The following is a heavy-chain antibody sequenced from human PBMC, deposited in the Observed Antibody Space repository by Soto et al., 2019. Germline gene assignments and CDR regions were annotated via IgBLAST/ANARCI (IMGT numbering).Heavy chain of an antibody. CDR1: GFTFSNYA. CDR2: ISGSGEST. Sequence: GGSLRLSCAASGFTFSNYAMSWVRQAPGKGLEWVSSISGSGESTFYGDSVKGRFTVSRDNSKNTLYLQMNSLGVEDTAEYYCAKGGGSCCFDCWGQGTLVTVSS. J-gene: IGHJ4*02. CDR3: AKGGGSCCFDC. D-gene: IGHD2-15*01. V-gene: IGHV3-23*01.